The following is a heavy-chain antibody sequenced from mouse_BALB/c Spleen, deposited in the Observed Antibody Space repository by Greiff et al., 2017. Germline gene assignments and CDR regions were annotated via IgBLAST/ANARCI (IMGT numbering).Heavy chain of an antibody. CDR1: GYTFTDYV. J-gene: IGHJ1*01. D-gene: IGHD4-1*02. V-gene: IGHV1-77*01. CDR3: ARPQLGRYFDV. Sequence: QVQLKQSGPELVKPGASVKMSCKASGYTFTDYVISWVKQRTGQGLEWIGEIYPGSGSTYYNEKFKGKATLTADKSSNTAYMQLSSLTSEDSAVYFCARPQLGRYFDVWGAGTTVTVSS. CDR2: IYPGSGST.